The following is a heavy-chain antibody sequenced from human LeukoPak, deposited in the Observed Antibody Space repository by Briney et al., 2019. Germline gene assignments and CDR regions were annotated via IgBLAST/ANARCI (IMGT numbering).Heavy chain of an antibody. CDR2: IKSEADGGTS. V-gene: IGHV3-15*01. CDR3: CTPSGATALSPSFGL. J-gene: IGHJ4*02. D-gene: IGHD3-10*01. CDR1: GFAFTSAW. Sequence: GGSLRLSCAASGFAFTSAWMTWVRQAPGKGLEWVGRIKSEADGGTSDYATAVKGRFIISRNDSDDTLYLQMDSLNTDDTAMYYCCTPSGATALSPSFGLWGQGTLVTVSS.